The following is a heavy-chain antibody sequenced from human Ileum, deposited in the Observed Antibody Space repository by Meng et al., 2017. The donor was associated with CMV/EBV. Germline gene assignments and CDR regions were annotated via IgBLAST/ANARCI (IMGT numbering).Heavy chain of an antibody. J-gene: IGHJ5*02. CDR1: GFTFSNYY. CDR2: IKEDGSEM. D-gene: IGHD6-13*01. V-gene: IGHV3-7*01. CDR3: ARDGRHSSSFYYWFDP. Sequence: GGSLRLSCAASGFTFSNYYMTWARQVPGKGLEWVANIKEDGSEMRYVDSVKGRFTISRDNAQNSLYLHMNSLRVEDTAVYYCARDGRHSSSFYYWFDPWGQGTLVTVSS.